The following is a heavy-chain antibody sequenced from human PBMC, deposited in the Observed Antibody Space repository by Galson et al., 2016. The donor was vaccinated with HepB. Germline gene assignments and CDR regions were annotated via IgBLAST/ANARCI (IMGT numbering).Heavy chain of an antibody. V-gene: IGHV3-7*03. Sequence: SLRLSCAASGFTLSAYWMAWVRQAPGKGLEWVADIKRDGSQKQYVESVKGRFTISRDNAEASVYLQMNSLRAEDTAIYYCARDTHDYRRSNNYWGAFDIWGQGTMVTVSS. CDR3: ARDTHDYRRSNNYWGAFDI. D-gene: IGHD3-16*01. CDR1: GFTLSAYW. J-gene: IGHJ3*02. CDR2: IKRDGSQK.